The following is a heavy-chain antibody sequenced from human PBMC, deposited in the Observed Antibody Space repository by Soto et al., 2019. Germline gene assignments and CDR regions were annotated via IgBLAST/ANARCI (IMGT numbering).Heavy chain of an antibody. CDR3: AKDTPRGCMDV. CDR2: ISWNSGSI. Sequence: EVQLVESGGGLVQPGRSLRLSCAASGFTFDDYAMHWVRQAPGKGLEWVSGISWNSGSIGYADSVKGRFTISRDNAKNSLYLQMNSLRAEDTALYYCAKDTPRGCMDVWGQGTTVTVSS. J-gene: IGHJ6*02. V-gene: IGHV3-9*01. CDR1: GFTFDDYA.